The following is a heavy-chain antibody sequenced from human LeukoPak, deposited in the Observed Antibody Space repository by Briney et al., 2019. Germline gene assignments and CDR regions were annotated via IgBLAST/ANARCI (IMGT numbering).Heavy chain of an antibody. D-gene: IGHD6-6*01. V-gene: IGHV3-48*01. J-gene: IGHJ4*02. Sequence: GGSLRLSCAASGFTFSSYSMNWVRQAPGKGLEWVSYISSSSSTIYYADSVKGRFTISRDNAKNSLYLQMNSLRAEDTAVYYCARDRIFGSSSASDYWGQGTLVTVSS. CDR3: ARDRIFGSSSASDY. CDR2: ISSSSSTI. CDR1: GFTFSSYS.